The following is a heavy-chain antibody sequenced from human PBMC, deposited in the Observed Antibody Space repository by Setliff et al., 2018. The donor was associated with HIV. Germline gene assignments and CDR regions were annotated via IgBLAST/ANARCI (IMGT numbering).Heavy chain of an antibody. V-gene: IGHV3-74*01. J-gene: IGHJ6*03. D-gene: IGHD1-26*01. CDR3: ARDRGLRGMLLSSKELGFYCMDV. Sequence: GGSLRLSCVASGLTFSNYWMHWVRQAPGKGLVWVSRIDSDGSDTDYADSVRGRFTISRDNAKNTLYLQMTSLRAEDTAVYYCARDRGLRGMLLSSKELGFYCMDVWGKGTTVTVSS. CDR1: GLTFSNYW. CDR2: IDSDGSDT.